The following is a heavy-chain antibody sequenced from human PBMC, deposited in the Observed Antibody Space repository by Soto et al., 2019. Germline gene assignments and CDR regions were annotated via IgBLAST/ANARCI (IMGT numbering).Heavy chain of an antibody. CDR1: GFNFKSYG. CDR2: ISRDGGRQ. CDR3: AKDQKPWLGSYRYIDS. Sequence: WGSLRLSCEGSGFNFKSYGIHWVRQAPGKGVEWLGVISRDGGRQNHADSVKCRSTISRDNSKNTIYLQMNSLRPEDTAVYYCAKDQKPWLGSYRYIDSWGQGTLVTVSS. D-gene: IGHD3-16*02. J-gene: IGHJ5*01. V-gene: IGHV3-30*18.